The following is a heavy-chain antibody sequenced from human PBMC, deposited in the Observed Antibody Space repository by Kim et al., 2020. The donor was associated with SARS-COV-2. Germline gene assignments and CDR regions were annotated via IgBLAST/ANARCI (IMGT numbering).Heavy chain of an antibody. CDR1: GGSVSSGSYY. Sequence: SETLSLTCTVSGGSVSSGSYYWSWIRQPPGKGLEWIGYIYYSGSTNYNPSLKRRFTISVDTSKNQFSLKLSSVTAADTAVYYCARDPSAAGTRDYYYGMDVWGQGTTVTVSS. J-gene: IGHJ6*02. CDR3: ARDPSAAGTRDYYYGMDV. V-gene: IGHV4-61*01. CDR2: IYYSGST. D-gene: IGHD6-13*01.